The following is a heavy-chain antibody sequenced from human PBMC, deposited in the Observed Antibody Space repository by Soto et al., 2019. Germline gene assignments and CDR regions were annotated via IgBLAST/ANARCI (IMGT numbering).Heavy chain of an antibody. D-gene: IGHD3-3*01. V-gene: IGHV3-30*18. J-gene: IGHJ6*03. Sequence: GGSLRLSCASSGFTFSSYGMHWVRQAPGKGLEWVAVISYDGSNKYYADSVKGRFTISRDNSKNTLYLQMNSLRAEDTAVYYCAKEHSKDRKIYDFWSGPPSYYYYYNVDVWGKGTTVTGSS. CDR2: ISYDGSNK. CDR3: AKEHSKDRKIYDFWSGPPSYYYYYNVDV. CDR1: GFTFSSYG.